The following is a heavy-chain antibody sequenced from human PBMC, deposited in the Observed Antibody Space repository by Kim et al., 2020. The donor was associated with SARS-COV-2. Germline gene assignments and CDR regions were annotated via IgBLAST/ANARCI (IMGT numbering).Heavy chain of an antibody. J-gene: IGHJ1*01. CDR2: IIPMVGIP. Sequence: SVKVSCKASGGTFSKYGISSYAISWVRQAPGQGLEWMGRIIPMVGIPDYAQKFKGRVTITADKSTNTAFLELSSLRSGDTAVFYCARDTRGVVDWGQGTLVTVSS. CDR1: GGTFSKYGISSYA. D-gene: IGHD3-10*01. CDR3: ARDTRGVVD. V-gene: IGHV1-69*04.